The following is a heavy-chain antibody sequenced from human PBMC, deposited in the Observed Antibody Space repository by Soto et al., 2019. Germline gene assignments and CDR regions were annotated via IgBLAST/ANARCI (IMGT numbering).Heavy chain of an antibody. CDR3: AREPATAKPEGVDF. V-gene: IGHV1-2*02. D-gene: IGHD1-1*01. Sequence: ASVKVSCKASGYTFSDYYIHWVRQAPGQGLEWMGWINPNSGGTKYAPKFQGGVTMTRDTSITTAYMELSRLRSGNTAVYYCAREPATAKPEGVDFWGQGTLVTVSS. CDR2: INPNSGGT. CDR1: GYTFSDYY. J-gene: IGHJ4*02.